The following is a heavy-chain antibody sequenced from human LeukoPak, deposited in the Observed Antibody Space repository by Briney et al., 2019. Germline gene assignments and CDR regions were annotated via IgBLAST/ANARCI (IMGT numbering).Heavy chain of an antibody. CDR1: GFTFSSYA. D-gene: IGHD6-19*01. V-gene: IGHV3-64D*06. CDR2: ICSNGGST. Sequence: GGSLRLSCSASGFTFSSYAMHWVRQAPGKGLEYVSDICSNGGSTYYAAFVKSRFTNSRNNSKSTLYLQLSSLRAENTAVYYCVTGNGYGSCWYVFHPAAYWGQGTLVTVSS. CDR3: VTGNGYGSCWYVFHPAAY. J-gene: IGHJ4*02.